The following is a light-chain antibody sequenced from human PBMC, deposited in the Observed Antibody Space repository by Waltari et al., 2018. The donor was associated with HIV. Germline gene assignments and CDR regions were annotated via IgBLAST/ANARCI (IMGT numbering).Light chain of an antibody. J-gene: IGLJ1*01. CDR2: EVT. CDR3: CSCPRSGIRYV. V-gene: IGLV2-23*02. CDR1: SSNVGSDDL. Sequence: QSALTQPASVSGSPGQSTTISCTGTSSNVGSDDLVSWYQQHPGEAPKLIIYEVTKRPSGFSNRFSGSKSGNPASLTISGLQAEDEADYYCCSCPRSGIRYVFGTGTKVTVL.